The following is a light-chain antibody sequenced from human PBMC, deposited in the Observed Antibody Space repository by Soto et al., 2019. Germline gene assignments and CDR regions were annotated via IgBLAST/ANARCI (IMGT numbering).Light chain of an antibody. V-gene: IGKV3-20*01. CDR3: QQYGSSPYT. CDR2: GAF. Sequence: DTELTQSPGTLSLSPGERATLSCRASQSVTSSYLAWYQQKPGQAPRLLIYGAFNRATGIPDRFSGSGSGTDFTLTISRREPEDFAVYYFQQYGSSPYTFGQGTKVEIK. J-gene: IGKJ2*01. CDR1: QSVTSSY.